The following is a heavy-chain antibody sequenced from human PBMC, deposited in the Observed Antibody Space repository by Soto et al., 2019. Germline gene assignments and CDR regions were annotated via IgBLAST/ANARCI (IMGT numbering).Heavy chain of an antibody. V-gene: IGHV1-69*01. D-gene: IGHD3-22*01. CDR1: GGTFSKYA. J-gene: IGHJ6*02. CDR2: TIPMSGTP. CDR3: ARPLRDRNYYYGMAV. Sequence: QVQLVQSGAEMQQPGASVRVSCKASGGTFSKYAFSWVRQAPGQGLEWLGGTIPMSGTPNYAQKFQGRVAISADESTATVYMELSSLRSEDTAVYFCARPLRDRNYYYGMAVWGQGTTVTVSS.